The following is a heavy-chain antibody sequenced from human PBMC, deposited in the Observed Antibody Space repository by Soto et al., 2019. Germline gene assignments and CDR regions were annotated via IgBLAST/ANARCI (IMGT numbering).Heavy chain of an antibody. CDR2: ISTSSSYI. J-gene: IGHJ2*01. D-gene: IGHD2-15*01. V-gene: IGHV3-21*04. Sequence: GRGLEWVSSISTSSSYIYYADSVKGRFTISRDNAKNSLYLQMNSLRAEDTAVYYRAEDGVRGVRSVSAFLLNRSSDL. CDR3: AEDGVRGVRSVSAFLLNRSSDL.